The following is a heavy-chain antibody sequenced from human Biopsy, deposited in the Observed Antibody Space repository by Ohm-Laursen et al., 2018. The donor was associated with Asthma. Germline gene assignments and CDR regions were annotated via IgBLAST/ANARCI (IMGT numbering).Heavy chain of an antibody. D-gene: IGHD3-22*01. V-gene: IGHV3-9*01. J-gene: IGHJ4*02. CDR3: AKVRSDWVITESFDY. CDR1: GFTFGDYW. CDR2: ISWNSATI. Sequence: PLRLSCAASGFTFGDYWMSWVRQVPGKGLEWVSGISWNSATIGYADSVEGRFTISRDNAKNSVFLHMDSLRPEDTAFYYCAKVRSDWVITESFDYWGQGVLVTVSS.